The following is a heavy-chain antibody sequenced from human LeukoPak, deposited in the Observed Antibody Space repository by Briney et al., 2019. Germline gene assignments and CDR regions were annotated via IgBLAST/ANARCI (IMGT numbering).Heavy chain of an antibody. D-gene: IGHD5-12*01. CDR2: IYPGDSDT. V-gene: IGHV5-51*01. CDR1: GYSFTRYW. Sequence: GESLKISCKGSGYSFTRYWIAWVRQMPGKGLEWMGIIYPGDSDTRYSPSFQGQVTISADKSITTAYWQWNSLKASDTAMYYCARRGSGYDINWFDPWGQGTLVTVSS. CDR3: ARRGSGYDINWFDP. J-gene: IGHJ5*02.